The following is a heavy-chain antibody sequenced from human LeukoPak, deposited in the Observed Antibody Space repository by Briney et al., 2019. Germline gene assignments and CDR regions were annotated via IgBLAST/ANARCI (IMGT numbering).Heavy chain of an antibody. D-gene: IGHD3-10*01. J-gene: IGHJ4*02. Sequence: PSETLSLTCAVYGGSFSGYYWSWIRQPPGKGLEWIGEINHSGSTNYNPSLKSRVTMSVDTSKNQFSLKLSSVTAADTAVYYCARGGDPDYYGSGSSLDYWGQGTLVTVSS. CDR2: INHSGST. CDR3: ARGGDPDYYGSGSSLDY. V-gene: IGHV4-34*01. CDR1: GGSFSGYY.